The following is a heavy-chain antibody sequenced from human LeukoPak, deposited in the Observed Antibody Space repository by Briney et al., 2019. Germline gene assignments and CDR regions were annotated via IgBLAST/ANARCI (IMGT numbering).Heavy chain of an antibody. CDR2: IYRNGDT. Sequence: SETLSLTCAVSGGSMNSHNWWIWVRQPPGRGLEWIGEIYRNGDTNYNPSLKSRVTISQDKSKNQFSLKLSSVTAADTAVYYCARDRDAFDIWGQGTMVTVSS. J-gene: IGHJ3*02. CDR3: ARDRDAFDI. V-gene: IGHV4-4*02. CDR1: GGSMNSHNW.